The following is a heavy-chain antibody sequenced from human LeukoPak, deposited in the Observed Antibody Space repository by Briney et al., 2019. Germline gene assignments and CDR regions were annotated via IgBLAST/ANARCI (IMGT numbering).Heavy chain of an antibody. Sequence: SETLSLTCTVSGGSISSYYWSWIRQPPGKGLEWIGYIYYSGSTNYNPSLKSRVTISVDTSKNQFSLKLSSVTAADTAVYYCARSSRGYSSSSSAGPQIFDYWGQGTLVTVSS. CDR2: IYYSGST. J-gene: IGHJ4*02. V-gene: IGHV4-59*08. D-gene: IGHD6-6*01. CDR3: ARSSRGYSSSSSAGPQIFDY. CDR1: GGSISSYY.